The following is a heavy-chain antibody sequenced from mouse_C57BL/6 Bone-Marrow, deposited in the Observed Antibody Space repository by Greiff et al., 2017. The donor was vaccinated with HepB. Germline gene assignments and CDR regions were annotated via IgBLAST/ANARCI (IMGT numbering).Heavy chain of an antibody. CDR3: TKSGYYYAMDY. Sequence: VQLKESGGGLVQPGGSMKLSCVASGFTFSNYWMNWVRQSPEKGLEWVAQIRLKSDNYATHYAESVKGRFTISRDDSKSSVYLQMNNLRAEDTGIYYCTKSGYYYAMDYWGQGTSVTVSS. CDR2: IRLKSDNYAT. D-gene: IGHD4-1*01. J-gene: IGHJ4*01. CDR1: GFTFSNYW. V-gene: IGHV6-3*01.